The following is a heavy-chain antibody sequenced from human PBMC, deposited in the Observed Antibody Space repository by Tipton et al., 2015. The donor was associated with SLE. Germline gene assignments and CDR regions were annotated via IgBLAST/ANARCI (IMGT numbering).Heavy chain of an antibody. J-gene: IGHJ6*02. Sequence: PSRGLEWLGRTYYRSKWYYDYPVSVKSRITINPDTSKNQFSLQLNSVTPEDTAVYYCARGLFQTGMGVWGQGTTVTVSS. V-gene: IGHV6-1*01. D-gene: IGHD2/OR15-2a*01. CDR2: TYYRSKWYY. CDR3: ARGLFQTGMGV.